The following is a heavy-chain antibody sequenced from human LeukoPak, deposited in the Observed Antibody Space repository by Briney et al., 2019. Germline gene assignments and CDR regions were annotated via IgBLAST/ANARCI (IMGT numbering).Heavy chain of an antibody. J-gene: IGHJ4*02. V-gene: IGHV4-59*01. Sequence: SETLSLTCTVSGASIGSYYWNWIRQPPGKGLQWIGYIYYSGTTNYNPSLKSRVTISIDTSKNQFSLELSSVTAADTAVYYCARDGYSGYGPNIYFDYWGQGTLVTVSS. D-gene: IGHD5-12*01. CDR1: GASIGSYY. CDR3: ARDGYSGYGPNIYFDY. CDR2: IYYSGTT.